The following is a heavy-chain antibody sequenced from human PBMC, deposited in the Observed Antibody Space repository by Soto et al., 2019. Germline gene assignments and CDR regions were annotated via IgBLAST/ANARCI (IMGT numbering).Heavy chain of an antibody. Sequence: QVQLVQSGAEEKKPGASVKVSCKASGYTFTSYAMHSVRQAPGQRLEWMGWINAGNGNTKYSQKFQGRVTITRDTSASTAYMELSSLRSEDTAVYYCARSIVVVTAPYYWGQGTLVTVSS. D-gene: IGHD2-21*02. CDR3: ARSIVVVTAPYY. CDR2: INAGNGNT. J-gene: IGHJ4*02. V-gene: IGHV1-3*05. CDR1: GYTFTSYA.